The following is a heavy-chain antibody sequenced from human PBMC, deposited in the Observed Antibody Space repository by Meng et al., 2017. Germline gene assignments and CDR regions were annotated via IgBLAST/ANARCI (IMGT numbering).Heavy chain of an antibody. CDR1: GFTFSSYA. J-gene: IGHJ4*02. V-gene: IGHV3-30*01. CDR3: ARSSGYLDY. D-gene: IGHD6-19*01. Sequence: QVRVVGSGGGVVQAGRSMRLSCAASGFTFSSYAMHWVRQAPGKGLEWVAVISYDGSNKYYADSVKGRFTISRDNSKNTLYLQMNSLRAEDTAVYYCARSSGYLDYWGQGTLVTVSS. CDR2: ISYDGSNK.